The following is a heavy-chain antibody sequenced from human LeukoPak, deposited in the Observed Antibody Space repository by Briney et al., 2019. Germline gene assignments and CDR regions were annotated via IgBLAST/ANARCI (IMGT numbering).Heavy chain of an antibody. V-gene: IGHV1-69*04. D-gene: IGHD3-10*01. CDR1: GGTFSSYA. CDR2: IIPILGIA. CDR3: AASGDDYYGSGRFDY. Sequence: ASVKVSCKASGGTFSSYAISWVRQAPGQGLEWMGRIIPILGIANYAQKFQGRVTITADKSTSTAYMELSSLRSEDTAVYYCAASGDDYYGSGRFDYWGQGTLVTVSS. J-gene: IGHJ4*02.